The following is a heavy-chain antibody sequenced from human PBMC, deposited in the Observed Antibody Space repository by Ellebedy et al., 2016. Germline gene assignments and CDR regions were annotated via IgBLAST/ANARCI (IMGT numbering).Heavy chain of an antibody. J-gene: IGHJ4*02. CDR3: ARRWERGNFDY. CDR2: ISYDGSNK. Sequence: GESLKISCAASGFTFSSYAMHWVRQAPGKGLEWVAVISYDGSNKYYADSVEGRFTISRDNSKNTLYLQMNSLRAEDTAVYYCARRWERGNFDYWGQGTLVTVSS. V-gene: IGHV3-30-3*01. CDR1: GFTFSSYA. D-gene: IGHD1-26*01.